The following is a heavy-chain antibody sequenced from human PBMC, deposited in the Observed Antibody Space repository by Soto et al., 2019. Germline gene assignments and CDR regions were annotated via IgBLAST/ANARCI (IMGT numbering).Heavy chain of an antibody. CDR2: IYPGDSDT. CDR1: GYSFTSYW. J-gene: IGHJ6*02. CDR3: TLSYGDSYYYYYGMDV. Sequence: GGSLRLSCKGSGYSFTSYWISWVRQMPGKGLEWMGIIYPGDSDTIYSPSFQGQVTISADKSISTAYLQWSSLKASDTAMYYCTLSYGDSYYYYYGMDVWGQGTTVTVSS. V-gene: IGHV5-51*01. D-gene: IGHD4-17*01.